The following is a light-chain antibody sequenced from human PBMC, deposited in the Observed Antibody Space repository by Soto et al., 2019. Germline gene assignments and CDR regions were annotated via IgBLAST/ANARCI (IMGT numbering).Light chain of an antibody. V-gene: IGKV3-11*01. CDR3: QQRSNWPPVFT. CDR1: QSVSNY. J-gene: IGKJ3*01. Sequence: EFVLTQSPATRSLSPGERATLSCRASQSVSNYLAWYQEKPGQAPRLLIYDASNRATGIPARFSGSGSGTDFTLTISSLEPEDFAVYYCQQRSNWPPVFTFGPGTKVDIK. CDR2: DAS.